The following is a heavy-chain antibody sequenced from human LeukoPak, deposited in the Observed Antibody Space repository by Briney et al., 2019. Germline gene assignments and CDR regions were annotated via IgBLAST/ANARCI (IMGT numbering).Heavy chain of an antibody. CDR3: ARMPDILTGLDS. D-gene: IGHD3-9*01. Sequence: SETLSLTCTVPGGSISSHYWSWIRQPPGKGLEWIGYIYYSGSTNYNPSLKSRVTISVDTSKNQFSLKLSSVTTADTAVYYCARMPDILTGLDSWGQGTLVTVSS. CDR2: IYYSGST. V-gene: IGHV4-59*11. CDR1: GGSISSHY. J-gene: IGHJ4*02.